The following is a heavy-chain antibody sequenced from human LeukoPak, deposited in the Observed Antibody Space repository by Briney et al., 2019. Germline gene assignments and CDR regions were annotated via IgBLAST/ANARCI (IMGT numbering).Heavy chain of an antibody. CDR2: LYFGGSA. J-gene: IGHJ4*02. Sequence: GGSLRLSCAASGFTVSSNYMNWVRQAPGKGLEWVSVLYFGGSAFYADSAKGRFTISRDNSRNTLYLQMNNLRPEDTAVYYCARADQWLPQNWGQGTLVTVSS. CDR3: ARADQWLPQN. CDR1: GFTVSSNY. D-gene: IGHD6-19*01. V-gene: IGHV3-66*01.